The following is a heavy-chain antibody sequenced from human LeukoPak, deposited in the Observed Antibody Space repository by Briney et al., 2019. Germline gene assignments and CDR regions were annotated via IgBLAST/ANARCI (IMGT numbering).Heavy chain of an antibody. CDR3: AREGIAARPLNWFDP. D-gene: IGHD6-6*01. J-gene: IGHJ5*02. CDR1: GGSISSYY. V-gene: IGHV4-4*07. Sequence: SETLSLTCTVSGGSISSYYWSWIRQPAGKGLEWIGRIYTSGSTNYNPSLKSRVTMSVDTSKNQFSLKLSSVTAADTAVYYCAREGIAARPLNWFDPGAREPWSPSPQ. CDR2: IYTSGST.